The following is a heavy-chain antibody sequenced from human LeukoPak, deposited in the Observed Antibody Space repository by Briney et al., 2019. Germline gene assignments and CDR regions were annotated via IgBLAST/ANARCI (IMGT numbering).Heavy chain of an antibody. Sequence: GGSLRLSCAASKFTFSNYAMSWVRQAPGKGLEWVSGINWNGGSTGYADSVKGRFTISRDNAKNSLYLQMNSLRAEDTALYYCARDLNIVLMVYAYDYWGQGTLVTVSS. V-gene: IGHV3-20*04. CDR3: ARDLNIVLMVYAYDY. D-gene: IGHD2-8*01. CDR1: KFTFSNYA. CDR2: INWNGGST. J-gene: IGHJ4*02.